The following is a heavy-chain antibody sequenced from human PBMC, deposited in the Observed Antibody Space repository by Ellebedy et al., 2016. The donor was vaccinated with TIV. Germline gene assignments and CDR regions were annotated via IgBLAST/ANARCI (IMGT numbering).Heavy chain of an antibody. Sequence: SETLSLXXAVYGGSLRGYYWSCIRQPPGKGLEWIGEINHSGTTNYNPSLKSRVTISVDTSKNHFSLRLSSLTAADTAVYYCARGSNWNYWFNPWGQGTLVTVSS. CDR3: ARGSNWNYWFNP. CDR1: GGSLRGYY. D-gene: IGHD1-20*01. CDR2: INHSGTT. V-gene: IGHV4-34*09. J-gene: IGHJ5*02.